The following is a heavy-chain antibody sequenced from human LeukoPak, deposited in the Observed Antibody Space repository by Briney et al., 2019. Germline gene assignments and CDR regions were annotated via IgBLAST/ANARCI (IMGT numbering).Heavy chain of an antibody. J-gene: IGHJ4*02. V-gene: IGHV3-49*03. Sequence: HPGGSLRLSCTASGFTFGDYAMSWFRQAPGKGLEWVGFIRSKAYGGTTEYAASVKGRFTISRDDSKSIAYLQMNSLKTEDTAVYYCTRSTAVAGFDCWGQGTLVTVSS. CDR2: IRSKAYGGTT. CDR3: TRSTAVAGFDC. CDR1: GFTFGDYA. D-gene: IGHD6-19*01.